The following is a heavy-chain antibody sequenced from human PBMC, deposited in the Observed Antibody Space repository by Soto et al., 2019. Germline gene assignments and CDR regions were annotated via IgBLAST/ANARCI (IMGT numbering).Heavy chain of an antibody. D-gene: IGHD3-22*01. CDR2: IYYSGST. CDR1: GGSISSGGYY. CDR3: AITSSGYFSFDY. Sequence: SETLSLTCTVSGGSISSGGYYWSWIRQHPGKGLEWIGYIYYSGSTYYNPSLKSRVTISVDTSKNQFSLKLSSVTAADTAVYYCAITSSGYFSFDYWGQGTLVTAPQ. V-gene: IGHV4-31*03. J-gene: IGHJ4*02.